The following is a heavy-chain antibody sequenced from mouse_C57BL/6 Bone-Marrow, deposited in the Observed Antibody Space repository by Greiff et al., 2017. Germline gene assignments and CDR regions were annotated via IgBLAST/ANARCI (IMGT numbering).Heavy chain of an antibody. D-gene: IGHD1-1*01. CDR3: ARSSSYYGSSYDYFDY. V-gene: IGHV1-64*01. J-gene: IGHJ2*01. Sequence: VQLQQPGAELVKPGASVKLSCKASGYTFTSYWMHWVKQRPGQGLEWIGMIHPNSGSTNYNEKFKSKATLTVDKSSSTAYMQLSSLTSEDSAVYYCARSSSYYGSSYDYFDYWGQGTTLTVSS. CDR2: IHPNSGST. CDR1: GYTFTSYW.